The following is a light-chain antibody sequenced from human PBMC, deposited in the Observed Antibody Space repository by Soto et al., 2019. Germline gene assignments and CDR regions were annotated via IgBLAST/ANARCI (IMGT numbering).Light chain of an antibody. J-gene: IGKJ3*01. CDR1: QSVSIH. Sequence: EIVLTQSPATLSLSPGERDTLSCRASQSVSIHLAWYQQKGGQAPRLLIYDTSNRATGIPARFSGSGSGTDVTLTISSLETEDSAVYYGQQRGNWPPGFTFGPGTKVDIK. CDR3: QQRGNWPPGFT. CDR2: DTS. V-gene: IGKV3-11*01.